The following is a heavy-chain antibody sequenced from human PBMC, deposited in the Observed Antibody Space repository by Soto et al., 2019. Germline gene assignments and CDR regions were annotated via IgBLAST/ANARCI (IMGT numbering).Heavy chain of an antibody. D-gene: IGHD2-15*01. CDR3: ARPDCSGGSCYSNAFDI. CDR2: IIPILGIA. J-gene: IGHJ3*02. Sequence: SVKVSCKASGGTFSSYTISWVRQAPGQGLEWMGRIIPILGIANYAQKFQGRVTITADKSTSTAYMELSSLRSEDTAVYYCARPDCSGGSCYSNAFDIWGQGTMVTVSS. CDR1: GGTFSSYT. V-gene: IGHV1-69*02.